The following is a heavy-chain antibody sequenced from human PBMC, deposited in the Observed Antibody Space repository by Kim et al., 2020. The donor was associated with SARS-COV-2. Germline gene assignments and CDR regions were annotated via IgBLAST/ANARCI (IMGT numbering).Heavy chain of an antibody. Sequence: ASVKVSCKGSGYIFTDYNIHWVRQAPGQGLEWVGRIIPNSGDTVYAQNFQGRVTMTRDTSVSTAYMELSRLTPDDTAVYHCGRAFDYWGQGTLVTVSS. J-gene: IGHJ4*02. CDR3: GRAFDY. CDR1: GYIFTDYN. CDR2: IIPNSGDT. V-gene: IGHV1-2*06.